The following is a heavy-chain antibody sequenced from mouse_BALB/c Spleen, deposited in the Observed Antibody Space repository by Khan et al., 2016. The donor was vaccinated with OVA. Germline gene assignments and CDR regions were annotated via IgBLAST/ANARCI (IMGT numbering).Heavy chain of an antibody. CDR2: IWSDGTT. Sequence: QVQLKESGPGLAAPSQSLSITCTISGFSLTNYGVHWVRQPPGQGLEWLVVIWSDGTTNYNSALNSSLTITKDNSQSQVFLHMNSLQTDDTAIYFCARQPYYHYNIMDYWGQGTSVTVSS. CDR1: GFSLTNYG. CDR3: ARQPYYHYNIMDY. D-gene: IGHD2-10*01. J-gene: IGHJ4*01. V-gene: IGHV2-6-1*01.